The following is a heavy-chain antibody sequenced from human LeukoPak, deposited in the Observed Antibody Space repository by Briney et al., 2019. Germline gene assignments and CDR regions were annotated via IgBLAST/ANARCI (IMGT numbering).Heavy chain of an antibody. V-gene: IGHV3-23*01. Sequence: PGGSLRLSCTASGFTFTNYAMSWVRQAPGKGLEWVSDISSSGGSAYYTDSVEGRFTSSRDNSKNTLYLQMNSLRAEDTAVYYCAKGSSGWGLFDNWGQGTLVIVSS. J-gene: IGHJ4*02. D-gene: IGHD6-19*01. CDR2: ISSSGGSA. CDR1: GFTFTNYA. CDR3: AKGSSGWGLFDN.